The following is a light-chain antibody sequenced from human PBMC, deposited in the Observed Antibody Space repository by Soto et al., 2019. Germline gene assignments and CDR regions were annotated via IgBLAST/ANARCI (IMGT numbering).Light chain of an antibody. CDR2: GAS. Sequence: EIVLTQSPGTLSLSPGERATLSCRASQSVSSSYLAWYQQKPGQAPRLLIYGASSMATGIPDRFSGSGSGTDFTLTISRLEPEDFAVYYCQQYGSSPSLTFGGGTKVEI. V-gene: IGKV3-20*01. CDR1: QSVSSSY. CDR3: QQYGSSPSLT. J-gene: IGKJ4*01.